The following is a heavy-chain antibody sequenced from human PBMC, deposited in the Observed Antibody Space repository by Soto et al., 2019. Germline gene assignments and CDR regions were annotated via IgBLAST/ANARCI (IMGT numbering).Heavy chain of an antibody. CDR3: ARVRFNRPPGDAFDI. Sequence: PSETLSLTCTVSGGSVSSGSYYWSWIRQPPGKGLEWIGYIYYSGSTNYNPSLKSRVTISVDTSKNQFSLKPSSVTAADTAVYYCARVRFNRPPGDAFDIWGQGTMVTVSS. CDR1: GGSVSSGSYY. CDR2: IYYSGST. D-gene: IGHD3-10*01. V-gene: IGHV4-61*01. J-gene: IGHJ3*02.